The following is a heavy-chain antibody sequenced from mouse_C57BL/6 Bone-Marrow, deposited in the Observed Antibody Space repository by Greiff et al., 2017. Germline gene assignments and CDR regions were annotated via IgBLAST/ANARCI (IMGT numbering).Heavy chain of an antibody. CDR3: ARGWLLRDYAMDY. J-gene: IGHJ4*01. D-gene: IGHD2-3*01. CDR1: GFTFSSYA. V-gene: IGHV5-4*03. CDR2: ISDGGSYT. Sequence: DVKLVESGGGLVKPGGSLKLSCAASGFTFSSYAMSWVRQTPEKRLEWVATISDGGSYTYYPDNVKGRFTIARDNAKNKLYLQMSHLKAEDTARYYGARGWLLRDYAMDYWGQGTSVTVSS.